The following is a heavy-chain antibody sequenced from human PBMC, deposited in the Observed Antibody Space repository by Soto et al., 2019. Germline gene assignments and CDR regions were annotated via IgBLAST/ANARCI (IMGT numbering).Heavy chain of an antibody. D-gene: IGHD2-15*01. CDR3: ARDRLVAATSAPPYCYYGMDV. Sequence: GGSLRLACAPCGFTVSSYSMNWVRQAPGMGLEWVSSISSSSRYIYYADSVRGRFTISRDNAKNSLYLQINSLRAEDTAVYYCARDRLVAATSAPPYCYYGMDVWGQGTTVTVS. CDR1: GFTVSSYS. CDR2: ISSSSRYI. J-gene: IGHJ6*02. V-gene: IGHV3-21*01.